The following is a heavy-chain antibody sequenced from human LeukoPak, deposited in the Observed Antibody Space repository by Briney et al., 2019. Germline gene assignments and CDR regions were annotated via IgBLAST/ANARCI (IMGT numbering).Heavy chain of an antibody. CDR3: ARGRTGIRGLMITFYFDY. V-gene: IGHV1-8*01. J-gene: IGHJ4*02. CDR2: MNPSSGNT. Sequence: ASVKVSCKASGYTFTRYDITCVRQAPGQGLEWMGWMNPSSGNTGSAQKLQGRVPMTRNTSISPAYMELRRLRTEDPAMYDCARGRTGIRGLMITFYFDYWGQGTLVTVSS. CDR1: GYTFTRYD. D-gene: IGHD3-10*01.